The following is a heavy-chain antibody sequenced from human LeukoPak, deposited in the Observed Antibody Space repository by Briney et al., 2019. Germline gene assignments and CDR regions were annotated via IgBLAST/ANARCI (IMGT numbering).Heavy chain of an antibody. CDR3: ARGPQGGCLIYFFDY. CDR2: IKSKTDGGTT. CDR1: GFTFSNAW. J-gene: IGHJ4*02. V-gene: IGHV3-15*01. D-gene: IGHD2-15*01. Sequence: GGSLRLSCAASGFTFSNAWMSWVRQAPGKGLEWIGRIKSKTDGGTTDYAAPVKGRFTISRDDSKNTLYLQMNSLKTEDAAVYYCARGPQGGCLIYFFDYWGLGTLVTVSS.